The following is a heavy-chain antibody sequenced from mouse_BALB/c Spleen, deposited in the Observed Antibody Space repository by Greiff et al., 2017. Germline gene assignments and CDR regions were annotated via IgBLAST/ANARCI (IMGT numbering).Heavy chain of an antibody. CDR3: ARLEYYGSSYGYFDV. CDR2: INPSTGYT. V-gene: IGHV1-4*01. J-gene: IGHJ1*01. D-gene: IGHD1-1*01. CDR1: GYAFSSYW. Sequence: VQLQQSGAELVRPGSSVKISCKASGYAFSSYWMNWVKQRPGQGLEWIGYINPSTGYTEYNQKFKDKATLTADKSSSTAYMQLSSLTSEDSAVYYCARLEYYGSSYGYFDVWGAGTTVTVSS.